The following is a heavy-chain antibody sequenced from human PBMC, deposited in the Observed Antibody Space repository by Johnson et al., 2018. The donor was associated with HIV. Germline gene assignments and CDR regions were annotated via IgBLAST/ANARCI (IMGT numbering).Heavy chain of an antibody. J-gene: IGHJ3*02. CDR2: IPASGTDT. CDR1: GFTFSSYA. D-gene: IGHD1-26*01. Sequence: EVQLVESGGGLIQPGGSLGLSCAASGFTFSSYAMSWVRQAPGKGLEWVSSIPASGTDTYYADSVKGRFTISRDNSKNTLFLEMNSLRADDTAIYYCASGEVHIPEGYYVTVSRAFDIWGQGTMVSVSS. V-gene: IGHV3-23*04. CDR3: ASGEVHIPEGYYVTVSRAFDI.